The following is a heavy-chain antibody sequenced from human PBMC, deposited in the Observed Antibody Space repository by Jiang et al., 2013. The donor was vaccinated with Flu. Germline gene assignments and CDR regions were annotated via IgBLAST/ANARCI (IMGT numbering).Heavy chain of an antibody. CDR2: IYYSGST. J-gene: IGHJ6*02. Sequence: SLTCTVSGGSISSSSYYWGWIRQPPGKGLEWIGSIYYSGSTYYNPSLKSRVTISVDTSKNQFSLKLSSVTAADTAVYYCARHQTVGGEMDVWGQGTTVTVSS. V-gene: IGHV4-39*01. CDR3: ARHQTVGGEMDV. D-gene: IGHD3-10*01. CDR1: GGSISSSSYY.